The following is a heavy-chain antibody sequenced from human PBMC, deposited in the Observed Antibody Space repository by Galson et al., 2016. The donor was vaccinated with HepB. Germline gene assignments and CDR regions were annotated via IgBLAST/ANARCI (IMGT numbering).Heavy chain of an antibody. CDR2: NDSGATH. CDR3: AKMEGHPLTKWYIDY. CDR1: GFTFSDFA. V-gene: IGHV3-23*01. J-gene: IGHJ4*02. Sequence: SLRLSCAASGFTFSDFAMTWVRQAPGKGLECVSVNDSGATHYNAESVRGRFTISRDNTKNTLYLQMNNLRVEDTAVYYCAKMEGHPLTKWYIDYWGQGTLVSVSS. D-gene: IGHD1-26*01.